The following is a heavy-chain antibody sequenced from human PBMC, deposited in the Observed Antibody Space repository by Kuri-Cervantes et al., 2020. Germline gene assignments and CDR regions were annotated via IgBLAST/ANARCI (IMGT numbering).Heavy chain of an antibody. CDR2: ISSNGGST. Sequence: LSLTCAASGFTFSSYAMHWVRQAPGKGLEYVSAISSNGGSTYYADSVKGRFTISRDNSKNTLYLQMGSLRAEDMAVYYCATTVTTSGRFSGWGQGTLVTVSS. V-gene: IGHV3-64*02. CDR1: GFTFSSYA. CDR3: ATTVTTSGRFSG. D-gene: IGHD4-11*01. J-gene: IGHJ4*02.